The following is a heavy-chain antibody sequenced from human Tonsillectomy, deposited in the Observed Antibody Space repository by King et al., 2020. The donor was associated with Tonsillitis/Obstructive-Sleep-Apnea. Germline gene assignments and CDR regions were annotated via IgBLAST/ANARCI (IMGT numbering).Heavy chain of an antibody. CDR3: ARGITIFGVDSFDP. CDR2: INAGNGNT. D-gene: IGHD3-3*01. J-gene: IGHJ5*02. V-gene: IGHV1-3*01. CDR1: GNTFTNYA. Sequence: QLVQSGAEVKKPGASVKVSCKASGNTFTNYAMHWVRQAPGQSLEWIGWINAGNGNTKCSQKFQGRVTITRDTSASTAYMELSSLRSEDTAVYYCARGITIFGVDSFDPWGQGTLVTVSS.